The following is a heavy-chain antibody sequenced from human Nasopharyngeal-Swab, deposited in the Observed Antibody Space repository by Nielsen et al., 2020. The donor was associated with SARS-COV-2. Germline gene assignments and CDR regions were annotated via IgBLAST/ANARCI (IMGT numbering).Heavy chain of an antibody. J-gene: IGHJ3*02. CDR3: ARRGSPRIVDALDI. D-gene: IGHD2-15*01. Sequence: ASVKVSCKPSGYTFTDYYMHWVRQAPGQGLEWMGWMNPHNGGTNYEQKFQGRVTMTRDTSISTGYMELRRLRPDDTGVYYFARRGSPRIVDALDIWGQGTMVTVSS. V-gene: IGHV1-2*02. CDR2: MNPHNGGT. CDR1: GYTFTDYY.